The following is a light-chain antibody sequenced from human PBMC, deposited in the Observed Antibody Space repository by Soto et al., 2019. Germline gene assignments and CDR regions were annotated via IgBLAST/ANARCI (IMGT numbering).Light chain of an antibody. Sequence: DIQMTQSPSSLSASVGSRVSITCRASQGINNYLAWYQQKPGKVPKVLIYDASNLEAGVPSRFRGSGSGTDFTFTISRLQPEDIATYYCQQYENLPTFGQGTRLEIK. J-gene: IGKJ5*01. CDR1: QGINNY. CDR2: DAS. CDR3: QQYENLPT. V-gene: IGKV1-33*01.